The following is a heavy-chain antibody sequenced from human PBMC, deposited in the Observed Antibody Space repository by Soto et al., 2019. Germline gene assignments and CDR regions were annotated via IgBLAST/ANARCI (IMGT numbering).Heavy chain of an antibody. CDR3: ARDNGFYYGMDV. CDR2: ISSSSSYI. V-gene: IGHV3-21*01. J-gene: IGHJ6*02. Sequence: GGSLRLSCAASGFTFSSYSMNWGRQAPGKGLEWVSSISSSSSYIYYADSVKGRFTISRDNAKNSLYLQMNSLRAEDTAVYYCARDNGFYYGMDVWGQGTTVTVSS. CDR1: GFTFSSYS.